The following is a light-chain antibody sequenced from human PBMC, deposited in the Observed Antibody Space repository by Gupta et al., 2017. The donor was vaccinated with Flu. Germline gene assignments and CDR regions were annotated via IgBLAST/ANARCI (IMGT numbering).Light chain of an antibody. CDR2: DAS. CDR3: QQFLGT. J-gene: IGKJ2*02. V-gene: IGKV1-33*01. Sequence: TQSPPSLSASAGDRVTITCKASQNITSYLNWKHQRPGKAPRLLIYDASRLGPEVPSRVSGSGYGTDFSFTINSLLPEDVGTDCCQQFLGTFGQGTKLEI. CDR1: QNITSY.